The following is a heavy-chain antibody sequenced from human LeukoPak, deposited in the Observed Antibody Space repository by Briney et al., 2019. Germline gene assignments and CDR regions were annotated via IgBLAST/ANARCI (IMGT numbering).Heavy chain of an antibody. CDR3: ARDRSTRGWFDP. D-gene: IGHD1-1*01. CDR1: GGSISSSSYY. CDR2: IYYSGST. Sequence: SSETLSLTCTVSGGSISSSSYYWGWIRQPPGKGLEWIGSIYYSGSTYYNPSLKSRVTISVDTSKNQFSLKLSSVTAADTAVYYCARDRSTRGWFDPWGQGTLVTVSS. V-gene: IGHV4-39*07. J-gene: IGHJ5*02.